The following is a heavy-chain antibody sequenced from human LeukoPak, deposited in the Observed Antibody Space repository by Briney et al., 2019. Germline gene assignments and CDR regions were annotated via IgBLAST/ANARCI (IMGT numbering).Heavy chain of an antibody. Sequence: SGTLSLTCAVSGGFISSSNWWSWVRQPPGKGLEWIGEIYHSGSTNYNPSLKSRVTISVDKSKNQFSLKPSSVTAADTAVYYCARDGGGYDGGFDYWGQGTLVTVSS. CDR2: IYHSGST. CDR3: ARDGGGYDGGFDY. J-gene: IGHJ4*02. V-gene: IGHV4-4*02. CDR1: GGFISSSNW. D-gene: IGHD5-12*01.